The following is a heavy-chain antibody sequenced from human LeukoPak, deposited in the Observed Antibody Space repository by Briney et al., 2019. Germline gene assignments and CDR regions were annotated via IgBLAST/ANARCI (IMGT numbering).Heavy chain of an antibody. CDR3: ARETSGPGY. CDR1: GFSFGTSW. D-gene: IGHD6-25*01. J-gene: IGHJ4*02. V-gene: IGHV3-7*01. Sequence: GGSLRLSCAGSGFSFGTSWMTWVRQAPGKGLEGVANIKEDASETYYVDSVRGRFTISRDNAERVVYLQMNSLRVEDTAVYYCARETSGPGYWGQGTLVTVSS. CDR2: IKEDASET.